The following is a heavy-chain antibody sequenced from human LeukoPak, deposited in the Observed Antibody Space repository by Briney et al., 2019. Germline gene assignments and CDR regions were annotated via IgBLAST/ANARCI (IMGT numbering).Heavy chain of an antibody. J-gene: IGHJ4*02. V-gene: IGHV6-1*01. D-gene: IGHD5-18*01. CDR3: ARVAMGRGWDSPNDY. CDR2: TYYRSKWYN. CDR1: GDSVSSNSAA. Sequence: SQTLSPTCAISGDSVSSNSAAWNWIRQSPSRGLEWLGRTYYRSKWYNDYAVSVKSRITINPDTSKNKFSLQLNSVTPEDTAVYYCARVAMGRGWDSPNDYWGQGTLVTVSS.